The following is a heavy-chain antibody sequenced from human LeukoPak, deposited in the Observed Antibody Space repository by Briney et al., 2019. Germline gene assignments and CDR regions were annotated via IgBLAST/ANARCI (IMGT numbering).Heavy chain of an antibody. Sequence: GGSLRLSCAASGFAFSDYTMHCVRQAPGRGLDWVAIISFDGTTKYYAASVKCRFTISRDNSKNTLYQQMDSLRPEDTAVYYCARDKDNSRFFDYWGQGTQVTVSS. CDR3: ARDKDNSRFFDY. V-gene: IGHV3-30*04. D-gene: IGHD6-13*01. J-gene: IGHJ4*02. CDR2: ISFDGTTK. CDR1: GFAFSDYT.